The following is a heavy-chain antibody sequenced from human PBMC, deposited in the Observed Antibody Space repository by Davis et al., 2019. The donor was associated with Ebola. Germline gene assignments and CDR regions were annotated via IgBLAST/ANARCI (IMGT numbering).Heavy chain of an antibody. CDR2: IKTDGSTT. CDR1: GFTFNTYY. CDR3: VRDTSHQLPHWLYYFYGMDV. Sequence: HTGGSLRLSCAASGFTFNTYYLHWVRHSPGKGLEWVARIKTDGSTTRYADSVKGRFTISRDNTNNTLYLQMNNLRGEDTAVYYCVRDTSHQLPHWLYYFYGMDVWGQGTTVTVSS. D-gene: IGHD2-2*01. V-gene: IGHV3-74*01. J-gene: IGHJ6*02.